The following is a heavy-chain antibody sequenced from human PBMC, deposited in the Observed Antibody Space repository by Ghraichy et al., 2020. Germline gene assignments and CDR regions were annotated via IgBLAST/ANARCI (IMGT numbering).Heavy chain of an antibody. CDR3: ARDTPSGIVGATLSIAY. Sequence: SQTLSLTCAISGDSVSSNSSAWNWIRQSPSIDLEWLGRTYYRSKWYNDYAVSVKSRITINPDTSKNQFSLQLNSVTPEDTAVYYCARDTPSGIVGATLSIAYWDQRSLVSVS. D-gene: IGHD1-26*01. CDR2: TYYRSKWYN. CDR1: GDSVSSNSSA. J-gene: IGHJ4*02. V-gene: IGHV6-1*01.